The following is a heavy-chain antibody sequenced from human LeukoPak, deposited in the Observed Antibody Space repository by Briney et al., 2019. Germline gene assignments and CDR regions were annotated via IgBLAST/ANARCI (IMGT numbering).Heavy chain of an antibody. V-gene: IGHV1-18*01. CDR1: GYTFTSYG. J-gene: IGHJ4*02. Sequence: GASVKVSCKASGYTFTSYGISWVRQAPGQGLEWMGWISAYNGNTNYAQKLQGRVTMTTDTSTSTAYMELRSLRSDDTAVYYCAVLKTGARAVAGTHFDYWGQGTLVTVSS. D-gene: IGHD6-19*01. CDR2: ISAYNGNT. CDR3: AVLKTGARAVAGTHFDY.